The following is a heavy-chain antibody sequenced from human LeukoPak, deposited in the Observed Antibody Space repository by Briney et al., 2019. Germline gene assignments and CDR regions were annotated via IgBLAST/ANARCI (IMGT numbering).Heavy chain of an antibody. V-gene: IGHV3-23*01. CDR1: GFTVSTNS. CDR3: AKCSGWFVRGKDYYYYYTDV. J-gene: IGHJ6*03. CDR2: VSTTGGST. D-gene: IGHD6-19*01. Sequence: GGSLRLSCTVSGFTVSTNSMSWVRQAPGKGLEWVSTVSTTGGSTYYADSVKGRFTISRDNSKDTLYLQMNSLRAEDTAVYYCAKCSGWFVRGKDYYYYYTDVWGKGPRVTVS.